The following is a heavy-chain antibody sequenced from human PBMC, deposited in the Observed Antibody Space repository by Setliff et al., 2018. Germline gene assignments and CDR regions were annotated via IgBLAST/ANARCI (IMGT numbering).Heavy chain of an antibody. D-gene: IGHD2-15*01. CDR3: AFSSLSLCSGGNCPNVFDV. J-gene: IGHJ3*01. CDR2: IIPVFRSA. V-gene: IGHV1-69*05. CDR1: GGTFRTDG. Sequence: ASVKVSCKASGGTFRTDGFNWVRQAPGQGLEWMGRIIPVFRSAKYAQMFQGRVTMTTDTSTNTAYMELRSLRSDDTAMYFCAFSSLSLCSGGNCPNVFDVWGQGTMVTVSS.